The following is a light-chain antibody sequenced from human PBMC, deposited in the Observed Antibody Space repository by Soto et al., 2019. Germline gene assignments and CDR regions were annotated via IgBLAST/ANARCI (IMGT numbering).Light chain of an antibody. CDR1: QSISSH. V-gene: IGKV3-11*01. CDR2: DAS. CDR3: QQRSNWPLT. J-gene: IGKJ4*01. Sequence: EIVLTQSPATLSLSPGERATLSCRASQSISSHLAWYQQKPGQAPRLLIYDASNRAPGIPARFSGSGSGTDFTLTISSLEPEDFAVYYCQQRSNWPLTFVGGTKVEIK.